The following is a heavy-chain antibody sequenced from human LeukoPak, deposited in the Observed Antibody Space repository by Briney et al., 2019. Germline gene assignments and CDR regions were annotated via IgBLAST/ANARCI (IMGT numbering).Heavy chain of an antibody. CDR2: ISGSGGGT. J-gene: IGHJ4*02. D-gene: IGHD3-22*01. Sequence: GGSLRLSCAVSGITLSNYGMSWVRQAPGKGLEWVAGISGSGGGTNYADSVKGRFTISRDNSKNTLYLQMNRLRAEDTAVYFCAKRGVVIRVILVGFHKEAYYFDSWGQGAQVTVSS. V-gene: IGHV3-23*01. CDR3: AKRGVVIRVILVGFHKEAYYFDS. CDR1: GITLSNYG.